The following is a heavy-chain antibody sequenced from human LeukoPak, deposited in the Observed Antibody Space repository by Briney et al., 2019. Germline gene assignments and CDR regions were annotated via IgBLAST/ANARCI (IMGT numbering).Heavy chain of an antibody. CDR2: INPTGGST. V-gene: IGHV1-46*01. Sequence: ASVKVSCKASGYTFSGYGITWVRQAPGQGLEWMGLINPTGGSTGHAQKFQGRVTMTRDMSTSTDYMELSSLRSEDTAIYYCARDNSVGDNAWWFDPWGQGTLVTVSS. CDR3: ARDNSVGDNAWWFDP. J-gene: IGHJ5*02. D-gene: IGHD1-26*01. CDR1: GYTFSGYG.